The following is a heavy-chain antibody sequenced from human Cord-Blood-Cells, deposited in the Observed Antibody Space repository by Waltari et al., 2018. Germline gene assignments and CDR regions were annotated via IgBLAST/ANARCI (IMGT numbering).Heavy chain of an antibody. J-gene: IGHJ4*02. D-gene: IGHD3-22*01. V-gene: IGHV4-34*01. CDR2: INHSGST. CDR3: ARRAFYYYDSSGYYY. Sequence: QVQLQQWGAGLLKPSETLSLTCAVYGGSFSGYYWSWIRQPPGKGLEWIGEINHSGSTNDNPALKSRVTISVDTSKNQFSLKLSSVTAADTAVYYCARRAFYYYDSSGYYYWGQGTLVTVSS. CDR1: GGSFSGYY.